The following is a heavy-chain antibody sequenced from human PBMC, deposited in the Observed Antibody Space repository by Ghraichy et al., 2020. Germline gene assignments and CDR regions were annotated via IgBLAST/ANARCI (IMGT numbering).Heavy chain of an antibody. CDR2: LSQNGHGM. J-gene: IGHJ4*02. Sequence: GGSLRLSCAVSGFFLSNPDNYGMHWVRQAPGKGLEWVAFLSQNGHGMVYGHSVKGRFTVSKDTSKNTLYLDMTDLRPDDTAVYFCARDDGIAGEAEWGQGTLVTVST. D-gene: IGHD6-19*01. CDR3: ARDDGIAGEAE. V-gene: IGHV3-30*02. CDR1: GFFLSNPDNYG.